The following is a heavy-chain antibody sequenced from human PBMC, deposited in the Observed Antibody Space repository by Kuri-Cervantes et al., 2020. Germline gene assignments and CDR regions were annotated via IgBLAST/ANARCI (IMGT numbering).Heavy chain of an antibody. CDR2: ISYDGSNK. CDR1: GFTFSSYA. CDR3: AKDQDIVVVRGSVHYYYGMDV. D-gene: IGHD2-15*01. Sequence: LSLTCAASGFTFSSYAMHWVRQAPGKGLEWVAVISYDGSNKYYADSVKGRFTISRDNSKNTLYLQMNSLRAEDTAVYYCAKDQDIVVVRGSVHYYYGMDVWGQGTTVTVSS. V-gene: IGHV3-30*04. J-gene: IGHJ6*02.